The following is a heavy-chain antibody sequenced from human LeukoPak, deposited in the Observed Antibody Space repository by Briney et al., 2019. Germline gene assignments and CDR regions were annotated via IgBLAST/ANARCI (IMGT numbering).Heavy chain of an antibody. CDR2: ISGSGGSP. V-gene: IGHV3-23*01. D-gene: IGHD3-22*01. CDR3: AKAVYDSSGSFDF. CDR1: GFSFSTYA. Sequence: PGGSLRLSCAASGFSFSTYAMTWVRRAPGKGLEWVSGISGSGGSPYYADSVKGRFTISRDTSKNTLYLQMNSLRAEDTAVYYCAKAVYDSSGSFDFWGKGPLVTVSS. J-gene: IGHJ4*02.